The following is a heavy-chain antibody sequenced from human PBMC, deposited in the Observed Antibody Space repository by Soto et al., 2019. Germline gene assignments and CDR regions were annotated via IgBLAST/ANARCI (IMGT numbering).Heavy chain of an antibody. V-gene: IGHV3-30*18. D-gene: IGHD4-17*01. CDR2: ISYDGSNK. CDR1: GFTFSSYG. Sequence: QVQLVESGGGVVQPGRSLRLSCAASGFTFSSYGMHWVRQAPGKGLEWVAVISYDGSNKYYADSVKGRFTISRDNSKNTLYLQMNSLRAEDTAVYYCAKSAELGDYGDYYYYGMDVWGQGTTVTVSS. J-gene: IGHJ6*02. CDR3: AKSAELGDYGDYYYYGMDV.